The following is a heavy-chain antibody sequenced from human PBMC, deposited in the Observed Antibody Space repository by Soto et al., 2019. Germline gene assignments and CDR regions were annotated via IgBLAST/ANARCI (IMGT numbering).Heavy chain of an antibody. CDR1: GFTFSSYA. V-gene: IGHV3-30-3*01. D-gene: IGHD3-16*01. CDR2: ISYDGSNK. Sequence: QVQLVESGGGVVQPGRSLRLSCAASGFTFSSYAMHWVRQAPGKGLEWVAVISYDGSNKYYADSVKGRFTISRDNSKNTLYLQMNRLRAEDTAVYYCARTPPLYASGRRESSYGMDVW. CDR3: ARTPPLYASGRRESSYGMDV. J-gene: IGHJ6*01.